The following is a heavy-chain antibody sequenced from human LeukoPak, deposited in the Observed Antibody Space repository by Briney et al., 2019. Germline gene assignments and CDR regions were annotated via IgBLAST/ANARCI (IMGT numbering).Heavy chain of an antibody. CDR1: GFTFSYYY. CDR2: ITNSGTTI. V-gene: IGHV3-11*01. Sequence: GALLLSFAASGFTFSYYYMSWIRPAPGKGLEWISYITNSGTTIYYADSVKGRFTISRDNAKNSLYLQMNSLRAEDTAVYYCAREGYYDSSGYGVGYWGQGTLVTVSS. CDR3: AREGYYDSSGYGVGY. D-gene: IGHD3-22*01. J-gene: IGHJ4*02.